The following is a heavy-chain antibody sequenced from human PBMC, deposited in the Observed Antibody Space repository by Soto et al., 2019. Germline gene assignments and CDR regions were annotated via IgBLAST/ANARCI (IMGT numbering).Heavy chain of an antibody. CDR1: GGSISSYY. J-gene: IGHJ4*02. D-gene: IGHD6-25*01. CDR2: IHYSGTT. V-gene: IGHV4-59*01. Sequence: SETLSLTCTVSGGSISSYYWSWIRQAPGKGLEWIAYIHYSGTTYSNPSLKSRVTVSVDTSKNQFSLKLSSVTAADTAVYFCAGAANSAGPTYWGQGTLVTVSS. CDR3: AGAANSAGPTY.